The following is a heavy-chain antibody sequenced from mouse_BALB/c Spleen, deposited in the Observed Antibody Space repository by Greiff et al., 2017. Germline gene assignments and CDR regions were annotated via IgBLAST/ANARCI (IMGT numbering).Heavy chain of an antibody. Sequence: EVQLVESGGGLVQPGGSRKLSCAASGFTFSSFGMHWVRQAPEKGLEWVAYISSGSSTIYYADTVKGRFTISRDNPKNTLFLQMTSLRSEDTAMYYCARTGYYGSSGGFAYWGQGTLVTVSA. J-gene: IGHJ3*01. CDR1: GFTFSSFG. CDR2: ISSGSSTI. V-gene: IGHV5-17*02. D-gene: IGHD1-1*01. CDR3: ARTGYYGSSGGFAY.